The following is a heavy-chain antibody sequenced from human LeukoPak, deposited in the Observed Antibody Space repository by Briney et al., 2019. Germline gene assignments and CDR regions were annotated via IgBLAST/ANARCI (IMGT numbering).Heavy chain of an antibody. J-gene: IGHJ4*02. CDR2: ISYDESNK. CDR1: GFTFSSYA. V-gene: IGHV3-30*04. Sequence: GGSLRLSCAASGFTFSSYAMHWDRQAPGKGLEWVAVISYDESNKYYADSVKGRFTISRDNSKNTLYLQMNSLRAEDTAVYYCARDRWVSGELWFGGQGTLVTVSS. CDR3: ARDRWVSGELWF. D-gene: IGHD3-10*01.